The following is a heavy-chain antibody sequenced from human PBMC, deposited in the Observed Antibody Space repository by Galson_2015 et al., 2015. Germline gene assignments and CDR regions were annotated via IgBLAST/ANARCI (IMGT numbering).Heavy chain of an antibody. CDR3: ARDDPKWFGH. J-gene: IGHJ5*02. V-gene: IGHV3-33*01. CDR2: IWYDGTND. Sequence: SLRLSCAASGFTFSSYAMHWVRQAPGKGLEWVAVIWYDGTNDYYADSVKGRFTISRDNSKNTLYLQMNSLRVEDTAVYYCARDDPKWFGHWGQGTLVTVSS. CDR1: GFTFSSYA.